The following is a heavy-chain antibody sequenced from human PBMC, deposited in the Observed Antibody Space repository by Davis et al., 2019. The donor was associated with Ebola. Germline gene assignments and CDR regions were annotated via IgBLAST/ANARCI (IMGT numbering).Heavy chain of an antibody. J-gene: IGHJ4*02. Sequence: ETLSLTCAVYGGSFSGYYWSWVRQASGKGLEWVGRIRSKANSYATAYAASVKGRFTISRDDSKNTAYLQMNSLKTEDTAVYYCTSPYGVYEIWSQGTLVTVSS. D-gene: IGHD4-17*01. CDR1: GGSFSGYY. V-gene: IGHV3-73*01. CDR3: TSPYGVYEI. CDR2: IRSKANSYAT.